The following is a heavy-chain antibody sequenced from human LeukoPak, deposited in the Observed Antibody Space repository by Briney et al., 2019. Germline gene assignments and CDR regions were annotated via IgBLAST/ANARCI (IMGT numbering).Heavy chain of an antibody. CDR3: ARETEPLDYGDSTNLDY. J-gene: IGHJ4*02. D-gene: IGHD4-17*01. Sequence: GGSLRLSCAASGFTFSSYSMNWVRQAPGKGLSGSLSLVVGLVDSVKGRFTISRDNPKNSLYLQMNSLRAEDTAVYYCARETEPLDYGDSTNLDYWGQGTLVTVSS. CDR1: GFTFSSYS. CDR2: LVVGLV. V-gene: IGHV3-21*01.